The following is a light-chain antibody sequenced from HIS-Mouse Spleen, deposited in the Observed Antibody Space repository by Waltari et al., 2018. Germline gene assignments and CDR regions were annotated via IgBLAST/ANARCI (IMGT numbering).Light chain of an antibody. V-gene: IGLV2-8*01. CDR1: SSDVGGYNY. CDR2: EVS. CDR3: SSYAGSNNYV. Sequence: QSALTQPPSASGSPGQSVTISCTGTSSDVGGYNYVSWYQQPPGKAPKLMIYEVSKRPSGVPDRFSRSKSGNTASLTVSGLQAEDEADYYCSSYAGSNNYVFGTGTKVTVL. J-gene: IGLJ1*01.